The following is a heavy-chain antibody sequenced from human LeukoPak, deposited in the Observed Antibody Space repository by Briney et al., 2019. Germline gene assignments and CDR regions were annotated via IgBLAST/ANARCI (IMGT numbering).Heavy chain of an antibody. J-gene: IGHJ4*02. D-gene: IGHD5-12*01. V-gene: IGHV3-64*01. CDR3: AVAYGGYDWEGGFDY. CDR2: ISTNGGST. CDR1: GFTFSRYA. Sequence: PGGSLRLSSAASGFTFSRYALHCVRQAPGKGLEYVSSISTNGGSTYYANSVKGRFTISRDNSKNTLFLQLGSLRAEDMAVYYCAVAYGGYDWEGGFDYWGQGTLVTVSS.